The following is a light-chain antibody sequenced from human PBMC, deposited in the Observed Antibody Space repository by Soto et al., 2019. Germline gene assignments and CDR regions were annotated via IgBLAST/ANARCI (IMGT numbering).Light chain of an antibody. Sequence: DIQLTQSPASLSASVGDRVIITCRASQSISTSLNWYQQKPGKAPNLLIYAASSLHSGVPSRFSGSGSGTEFTLTISSLQPEDFATYYCQQSKSVGDTFGPGTKVDIK. CDR1: QSISTS. CDR2: AAS. V-gene: IGKV1-39*01. CDR3: QQSKSVGDT. J-gene: IGKJ3*01.